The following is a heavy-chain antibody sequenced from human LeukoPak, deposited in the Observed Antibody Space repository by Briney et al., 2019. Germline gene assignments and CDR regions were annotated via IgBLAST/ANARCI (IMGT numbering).Heavy chain of an antibody. Sequence: QPGGSLRLSCAPSGFTFSSYDMSWVRQAPGKGLEWVSAINGGGRYTYYADSVKGRLTISRDNSKNTLYLQMNSLRAEDTAIYYCAKTTGAIIQGVIINAFDIWGQGTMVTVSS. V-gene: IGHV3-23*01. D-gene: IGHD3-10*01. CDR2: INGGGRYT. CDR1: GFTFSSYD. J-gene: IGHJ3*02. CDR3: AKTTGAIIQGVIINAFDI.